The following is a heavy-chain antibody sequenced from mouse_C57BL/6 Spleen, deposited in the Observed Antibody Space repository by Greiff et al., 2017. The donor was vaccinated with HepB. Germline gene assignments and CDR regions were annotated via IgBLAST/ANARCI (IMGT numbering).Heavy chain of an antibody. CDR2: IYPGDGDT. D-gene: IGHD2-4*01. J-gene: IGHJ3*01. V-gene: IGHV1-82*01. CDR3: ARHYDYEGEFAY. Sequence: VQLQQSGPELVKPGASVKISCKASGYAFSSSWMNWVKQRPGKGLEWIGRIYPGDGDTNYNGKFKGKATLTADKSSSTAYMQLSSLASEDSAVYFCARHYDYEGEFAYWGQGTLVTVSA. CDR1: GYAFSSSW.